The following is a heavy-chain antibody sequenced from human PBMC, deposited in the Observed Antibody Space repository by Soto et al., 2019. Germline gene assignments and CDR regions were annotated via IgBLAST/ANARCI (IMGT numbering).Heavy chain of an antibody. CDR2: MNPNRGNT. J-gene: IGHJ4*02. D-gene: IGHD3-3*01. V-gene: IGHV1-8*01. CDR3: ARGRLARYYDFCSGRRDFDY. CDR1: GYTFTSYD. Sequence: ASVKVSCKASGYTFTSYDINWVRQATGQGLEWMGWMNPNRGNTGYAQKFQGRVTMTRNTSISTAYMELSSLRSEDTAVYYCARGRLARYYDFCSGRRDFDYWGQGTLVTVSS.